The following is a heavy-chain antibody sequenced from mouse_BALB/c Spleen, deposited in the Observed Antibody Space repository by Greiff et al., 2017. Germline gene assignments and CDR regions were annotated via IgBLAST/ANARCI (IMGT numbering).Heavy chain of an antibody. CDR1: GYSITSDYA. V-gene: IGHV3-2*02. Sequence: DVKLQESGPGLVKPSQSLSLTCTVTGYSITSDYAWNWIRQFPGNKLEWMGYISYSGSTSYNPSLKSRISITRDTSKNQFFLQLNSVTTEDTATYYCARWGTFTTVVADYYAMDYWGQGTSVTVSS. J-gene: IGHJ4*01. CDR3: ARWGTFTTVVADYYAMDY. D-gene: IGHD1-1*01. CDR2: ISYSGST.